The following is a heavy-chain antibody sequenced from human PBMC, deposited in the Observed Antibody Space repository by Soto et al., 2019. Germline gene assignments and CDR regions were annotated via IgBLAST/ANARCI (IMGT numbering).Heavy chain of an antibody. CDR2: IYYSGST. D-gene: IGHD4-17*01. CDR1: GGSISSGGYY. Sequence: SETLSLTCAVSGGSISSGGYYWSWIRQHPGKGLEWIGYIYYSGSTYYNPSLKSRVTISVDTSKNQFSLKLSSVTAADTAVYYCARDTYDNYGGNSYYYYGMDVWGQGTTVTVSS. J-gene: IGHJ6*02. CDR3: ARDTYDNYGGNSYYYYGMDV. V-gene: IGHV4-31*11.